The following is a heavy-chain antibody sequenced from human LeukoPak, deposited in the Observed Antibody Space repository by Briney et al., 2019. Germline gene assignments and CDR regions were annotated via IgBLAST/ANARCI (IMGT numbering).Heavy chain of an antibody. CDR1: GGSFSGYY. J-gene: IGHJ5*02. CDR3: ARGRGDDILTGYYFRFWFDP. CDR2: INHSGST. Sequence: SETLSLTCAVYGGSFSGYYWSWIRQPPGKGLEWIGEINHSGSTNYNPSLKSRVTISVDTSKNQFSLKLSSVTAADTAVCYCARGRGDDILTGYYFRFWFDPWGQGTLVTVSS. V-gene: IGHV4-34*01. D-gene: IGHD3-9*01.